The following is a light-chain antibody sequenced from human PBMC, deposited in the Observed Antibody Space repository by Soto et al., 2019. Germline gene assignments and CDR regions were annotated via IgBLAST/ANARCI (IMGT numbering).Light chain of an antibody. J-gene: IGKJ2*01. Sequence: EIVLTQSPATLSLSPGERATLSCRASQSVSSYLAWYQQKPGQAPRLLIYEASNRATGIPARFSGSGSGTDFTLTISSLEPEDFAVYYCHHRRSGPSSTFGQGTKLEIK. CDR2: EAS. CDR3: HHRRSGPSST. V-gene: IGKV3-11*01. CDR1: QSVSSY.